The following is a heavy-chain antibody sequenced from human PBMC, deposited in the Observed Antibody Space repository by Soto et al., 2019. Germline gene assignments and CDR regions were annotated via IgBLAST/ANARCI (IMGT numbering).Heavy chain of an antibody. CDR2: INPNSGGT. CDR1: GYTFTGYF. CDR3: ARDYGDYDNWFDP. D-gene: IGHD4-17*01. V-gene: IGHV1-2*02. Sequence: GASVKVSCKASGYTFTGYFMHWVRQAPGQGLEWMGWINPNSGGTSYAQKFQGRVTMTRDTSISTAYMELTRLRSDDTAVYYCARDYGDYDNWFDPWGQGTLVTVSS. J-gene: IGHJ5*02.